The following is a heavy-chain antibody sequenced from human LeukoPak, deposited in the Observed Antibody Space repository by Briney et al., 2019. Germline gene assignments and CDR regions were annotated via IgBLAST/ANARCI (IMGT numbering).Heavy chain of an antibody. CDR3: ARDSHGGRAFDI. J-gene: IGHJ3*02. V-gene: IGHV4-34*01. CDR1: GGSFSGYY. Sequence: SETLSLTCAVYGGSFSGYYWSWIRQPPGKGLEWIGEINHSGSTNFNPSLKSRVTISVDTSKNQFSLKLSSVTAADTAVYYCARDSHGGRAFDIWGQGTMVTVSS. D-gene: IGHD2-15*01. CDR2: INHSGST.